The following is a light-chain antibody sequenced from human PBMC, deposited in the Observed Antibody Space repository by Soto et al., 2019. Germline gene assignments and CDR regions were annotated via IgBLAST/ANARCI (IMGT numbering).Light chain of an antibody. Sequence: EIVLTQSPATLSLSPGERATLSCRVSQSVSSYLAWYQQKPGQAPRLLIYDAANRATGIPARFSGSRSGTEFTLTISSLQSEDFAVYYCQQYNNWPPFMYTFGQGTKVDIK. CDR3: QQYNNWPPFMYT. J-gene: IGKJ2*01. CDR2: DAA. CDR1: QSVSSY. V-gene: IGKV3-11*01.